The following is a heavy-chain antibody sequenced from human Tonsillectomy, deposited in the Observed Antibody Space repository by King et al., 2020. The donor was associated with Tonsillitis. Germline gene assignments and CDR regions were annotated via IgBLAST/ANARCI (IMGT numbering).Heavy chain of an antibody. CDR3: AKDSAPKVAIGRFDY. CDR2: ISGSGGST. D-gene: IGHD1-26*01. V-gene: IGHV3-23*04. Sequence: VQLVESGGGLVQPGGSLRLSCAASGFTLSSYAMSWVRQAPGKGLEWVSAISGSGGSTYYADSAKGRFTISRDNFTNTLYLQMNSLRAEDTAVYYCAKDSAPKVAIGRFDYWGQGTLVTVSS. J-gene: IGHJ4*02. CDR1: GFTLSSYA.